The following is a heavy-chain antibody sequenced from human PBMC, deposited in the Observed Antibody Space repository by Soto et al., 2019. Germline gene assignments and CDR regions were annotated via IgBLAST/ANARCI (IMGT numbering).Heavy chain of an antibody. CDR2: ISAYNGNT. CDR1: GYTFTSYG. Sequence: ASVKVSCKASGYTFTSYGISWVRQAPGQGLEWMGWISAYNGNTNYAQKLQGRVTMTTDTSTSTAYMELRSLRSDDTAVYYCARDQGWLFQEGFVTKRNYYYYYMDVWGKGTTVTVSS. J-gene: IGHJ6*03. V-gene: IGHV1-18*01. CDR3: ARDQGWLFQEGFVTKRNYYYYYMDV. D-gene: IGHD3-22*01.